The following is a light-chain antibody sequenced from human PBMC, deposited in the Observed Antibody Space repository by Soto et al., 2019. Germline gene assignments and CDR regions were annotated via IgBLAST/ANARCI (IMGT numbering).Light chain of an antibody. Sequence: DIVMTQSPDSLAVSLGERATLNCKSSQSFLYSANNKNYLAWYQQKPGQPPKLLIYWASTRESGVPDRFSGSGSGTDFTLTISSLQAEDVAVYFCQQYYTTPRTFGQGTKVEIK. CDR2: WAS. J-gene: IGKJ1*01. CDR1: QSFLYSANNKNY. V-gene: IGKV4-1*01. CDR3: QQYYTTPRT.